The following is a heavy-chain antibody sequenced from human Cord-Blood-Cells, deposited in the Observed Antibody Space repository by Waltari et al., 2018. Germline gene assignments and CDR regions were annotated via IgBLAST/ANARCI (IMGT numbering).Heavy chain of an antibody. Sequence: QVQLVQSGAEVKKPGASVKVSCKASGYTFTSYDINWVRQATGQGLEWMGWMNPNIGNTVYAHKFQVRVTITRNTSISTACMKLSGLRSEDRAVYYCAGAPSLARYFYLWGRGTLVTVSS. CDR1: GYTFTSYD. CDR2: MNPNIGNT. J-gene: IGHJ2*01. V-gene: IGHV1-8*03. D-gene: IGHD6-6*01. CDR3: AGAPSLARYFYL.